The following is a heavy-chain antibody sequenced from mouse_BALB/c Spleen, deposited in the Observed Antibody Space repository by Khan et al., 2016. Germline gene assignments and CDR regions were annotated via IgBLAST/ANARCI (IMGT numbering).Heavy chain of an antibody. CDR1: GYTFTSYT. Sequence: QVQLQQPGAELARPGASVKMSCKASGYTFTSYTMHWVKQRPGQGLEWIGYINPSSGYTNYNQKFKDKATLTADTSSSTAYMQLSSLTSEDSAVYYCARGEIYEGNYPYWGQGTTLTVSS. CDR3: ARGEIYEGNYPY. CDR2: INPSSGYT. D-gene: IGHD2-1*01. J-gene: IGHJ2*01. V-gene: IGHV1-4*01.